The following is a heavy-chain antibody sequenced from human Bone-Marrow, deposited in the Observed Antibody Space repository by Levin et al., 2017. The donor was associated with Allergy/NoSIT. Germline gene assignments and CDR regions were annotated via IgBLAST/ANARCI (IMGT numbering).Heavy chain of an antibody. CDR1: GFTFSDYY. CDR3: AAGGYSYDPYYYGMDV. D-gene: IGHD5-18*01. J-gene: IGHJ6*02. V-gene: IGHV3-11*01. CDR2: ISSSGSTI. Sequence: GGSLRLSCAASGFTFSDYYMSWIRQAPGKGLEWVSYISSSGSTIYYADSVKGRFTISRDNAKNSLYLQMNSLRAEDTAVYYCAAGGYSYDPYYYGMDVWGQGTTVTVSS.